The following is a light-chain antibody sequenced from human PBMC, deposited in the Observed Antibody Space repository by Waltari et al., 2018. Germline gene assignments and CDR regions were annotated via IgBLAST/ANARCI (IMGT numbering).Light chain of an antibody. J-gene: IGKJ1*01. Sequence: EIVLTQSPGSLSSSPGERVTLSCRAGQSVSRALAWYQQNPGQPPRLLIFGASNRAPGIPDRFSGSGSETDFSLTISRLEPEDFAVYYCQHYVRLPATFGRGTKVEIK. V-gene: IGKV3-20*01. CDR2: GAS. CDR1: QSVSRA. CDR3: QHYVRLPAT.